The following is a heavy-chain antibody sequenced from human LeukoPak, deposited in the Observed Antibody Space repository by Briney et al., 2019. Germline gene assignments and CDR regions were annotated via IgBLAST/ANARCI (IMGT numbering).Heavy chain of an antibody. CDR3: ARDDTASFKV. V-gene: IGHV3-74*01. CDR1: GFTFSSYW. CDR2: INSDGSST. Sequence: GGSLRLSCAASGFTFSSYWMNSVRQAPGKGLVRVSRINSDGSSTSYADSVKGRFTISRDNAKNTLYLQMNSLRAEDTAVYYCARDDTASFKVWGKGTTVTVSS. D-gene: IGHD5-18*01. J-gene: IGHJ6*04.